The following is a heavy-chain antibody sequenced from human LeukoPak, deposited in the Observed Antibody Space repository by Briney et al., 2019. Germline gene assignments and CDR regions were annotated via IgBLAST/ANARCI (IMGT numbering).Heavy chain of an antibody. CDR1: GFTFSSYW. CDR3: ARVVGRYSPLGY. CDR2: IKQDGSEK. J-gene: IGHJ4*02. V-gene: IGHV3-7*01. Sequence: GGSLRLSCAASGFTFSSYWMSWVRQAPGKGLEWVANIKQDGSEKYYVDSVKGRFTISRDNAKNSLYLQMISLRTEDTAVYYCARVVGRYSPLGYWGQGTLVTVSS. D-gene: IGHD3-16*02.